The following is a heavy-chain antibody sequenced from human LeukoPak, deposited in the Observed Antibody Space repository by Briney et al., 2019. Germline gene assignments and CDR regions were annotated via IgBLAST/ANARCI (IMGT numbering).Heavy chain of an antibody. CDR3: AKYDSSAYYYAPTDH. V-gene: IGHV3-23*01. CDR2: IKGSGGGT. Sequence: GGSLRLSCATSGFIFSNYAMSWVRQAPGKGLEGLEWVAVIKGSGGGTDYADSVKGRFTISRDNSKNTLYLQMNSLRAEDTAVYYCAKYDSSAYYYAPTDHWGQGTLVTVSS. J-gene: IGHJ4*02. CDR1: GFIFSNYA. D-gene: IGHD3-22*01.